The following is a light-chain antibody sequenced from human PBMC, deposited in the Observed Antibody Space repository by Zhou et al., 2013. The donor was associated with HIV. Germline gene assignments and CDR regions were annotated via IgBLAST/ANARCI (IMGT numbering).Light chain of an antibody. CDR2: DVS. V-gene: IGKV1-33*01. Sequence: IQLSQSPSSLSASVGDRITITCQASQDIKNYLNWYQQKPGKVPKVVIFDVSDLETGVPSRFSGSGSGTYFSLTISSLQPEDIATYYCQQYDNLPYSFGQGTKLEIK. CDR1: QDIKNY. J-gene: IGKJ2*03. CDR3: QQYDNLPYS.